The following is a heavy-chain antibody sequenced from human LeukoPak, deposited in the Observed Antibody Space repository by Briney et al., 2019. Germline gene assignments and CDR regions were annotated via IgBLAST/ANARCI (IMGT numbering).Heavy chain of an antibody. CDR1: GFTFSGYW. CDR3: ARATSAFDI. Sequence: GGSLRLSCAASGFTFSGYWMSWVRQAPGKGLVWVANIKQDGSEKYYVDSVKGRFTISRDNAKNSLYLQMNSLRAEDTAVYYCARATSAFDIWGQGTMVTVSS. J-gene: IGHJ3*02. V-gene: IGHV3-7*05. CDR2: IKQDGSEK.